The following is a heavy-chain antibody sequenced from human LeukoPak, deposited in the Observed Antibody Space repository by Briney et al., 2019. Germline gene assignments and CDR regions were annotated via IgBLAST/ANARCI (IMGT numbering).Heavy chain of an antibody. D-gene: IGHD6-13*01. CDR1: GFTFSSYS. Sequence: GGSLRLSCAAAGFTFSSYSMNWVRQAPGKGLEWVSYISSSSSTIYYADSVKGRFTISRDNAKNSLYLEMNSLRGDDTAVYYCARAAGSSWHYGMDVWGQGTTVTVSS. V-gene: IGHV3-48*04. CDR2: ISSSSSTI. J-gene: IGHJ6*02. CDR3: ARAAGSSWHYGMDV.